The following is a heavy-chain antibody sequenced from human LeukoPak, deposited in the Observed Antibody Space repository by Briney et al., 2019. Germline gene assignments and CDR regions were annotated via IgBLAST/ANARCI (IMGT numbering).Heavy chain of an antibody. CDR3: AYQLLSYYYCGMDV. J-gene: IGHJ6*02. CDR2: IIPILGIA. Sequence: SVKVSCKASGGTFSSYAISWVRQAPGQGLEWMGRIIPILGIANYAQKFQGRVTITVDKSTSTAYMELSSLRSVDTAVYYCAYQLLSYYYCGMDVWGQGTTVTVSS. CDR1: GGTFSSYA. V-gene: IGHV1-69*04. D-gene: IGHD2-2*01.